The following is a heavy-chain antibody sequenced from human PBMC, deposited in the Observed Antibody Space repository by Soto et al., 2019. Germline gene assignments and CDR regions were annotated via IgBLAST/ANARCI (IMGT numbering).Heavy chain of an antibody. V-gene: IGHV1-3*01. Sequence: ASVKVSCKASGYTFTSYAMHWVRQAPGQRLEWMGWINAGNGNTKYSQKFQGRVTITRDTSASTAYMELSSLRSEDTAVYYCARDRSIFPYYYDSSGYYPDDAFDIWGQGTMVTVSS. D-gene: IGHD3-22*01. CDR2: INAGNGNT. CDR1: GYTFTSYA. J-gene: IGHJ3*02. CDR3: ARDRSIFPYYYDSSGYYPDDAFDI.